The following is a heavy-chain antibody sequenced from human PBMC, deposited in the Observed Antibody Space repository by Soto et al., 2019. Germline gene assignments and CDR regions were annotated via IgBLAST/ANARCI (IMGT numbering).Heavy chain of an antibody. CDR1: GGSISSGGYS. CDR3: ARAWQYSSGFFDY. D-gene: IGHD6-19*01. CDR2: IYYSGST. J-gene: IGHJ4*02. V-gene: IGHV4-61*08. Sequence: SETLSLTCAVSGGSISSGGYSWSWIRQPPGKGLEWIGYIYYSGSTNYNPSLKSRVTISVDTSKNQFSLKLSSVTAADTAVYYCARAWQYSSGFFDYWGQGTLVTVSS.